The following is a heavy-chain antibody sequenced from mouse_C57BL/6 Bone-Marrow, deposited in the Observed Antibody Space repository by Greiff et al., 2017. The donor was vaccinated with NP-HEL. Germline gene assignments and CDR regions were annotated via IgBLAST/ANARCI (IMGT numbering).Heavy chain of an antibody. CDR1: GYSFTSYY. CDR3: ASPYDLDY. J-gene: IGHJ2*01. Sequence: QVQLQQSGPELVKPGASVKISCKASGYSFTSYYIHWVKQRPGQGLEWIGWISPGSGNTKYNEKFKGKATLTADTSSSTAYMQLSSLTSEDSAVYYCASPYDLDYWGQGTTLTVSS. D-gene: IGHD2-3*01. V-gene: IGHV1-66*01. CDR2: ISPGSGNT.